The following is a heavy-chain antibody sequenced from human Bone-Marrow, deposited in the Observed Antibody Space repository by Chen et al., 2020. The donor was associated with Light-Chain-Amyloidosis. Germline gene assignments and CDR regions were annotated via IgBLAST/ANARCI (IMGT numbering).Heavy chain of an antibody. J-gene: IGHJ4*02. V-gene: IGHV5-51*01. Sequence: EVQLEQSGPEVKKPGESLKISCKGSGYTFPNYWIDWVRQMPGKGLEGMGVIYPDDSDSRYSPSFEGQVTISADKSITTAYLQWRSLKASDTAMYYCARRRDGYNFDYWGQGTLVTVSS. CDR2: IYPDDSDS. D-gene: IGHD5-12*01. CDR1: GYTFPNYW. CDR3: ARRRDGYNFDY.